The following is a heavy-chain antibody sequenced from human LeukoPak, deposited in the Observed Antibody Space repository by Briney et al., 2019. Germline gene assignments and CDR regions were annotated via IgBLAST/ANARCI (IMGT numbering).Heavy chain of an antibody. CDR2: IKQDGSER. CDR1: GFTFSNYW. Sequence: GGSLRLSCAASGFTFSNYWMTWVRQAPGKGLEWVANIKQDGSERDYVDSVKGRFTISRDDAKNSLYLQMNSLRAEDTAVYYCAGDSTITMEIWGQGTMVTVSS. J-gene: IGHJ3*02. V-gene: IGHV3-7*01. D-gene: IGHD3-10*01. CDR3: AGDSTITMEI.